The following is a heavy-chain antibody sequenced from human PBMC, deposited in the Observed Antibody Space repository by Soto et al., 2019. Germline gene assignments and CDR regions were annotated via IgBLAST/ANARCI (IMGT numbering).Heavy chain of an antibody. J-gene: IGHJ6*02. CDR3: AKDGFEDYGLEV. CDR1: GFTFISHG. D-gene: IGHD3-3*01. CDR2: ISYDGYNK. Sequence: PGGSLRLSCTASGFTFISHGMHWVRQAPGKGLDWVAIISYDGYNKFYGDSVRGRFTISRDNSKKTLHLQLNSLRAEDTAVYYYAKDGFEDYGLEVWGQGTTVTVSS. V-gene: IGHV3-30*18.